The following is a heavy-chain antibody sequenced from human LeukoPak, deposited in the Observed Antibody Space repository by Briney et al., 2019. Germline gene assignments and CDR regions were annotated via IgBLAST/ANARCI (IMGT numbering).Heavy chain of an antibody. CDR1: GGSFSGYY. CDR3: ARSYGSGSYEYYFDY. Sequence: SETLSLTCAVYGGSFSGYYWSWIRQPPGKGLEWVGEINHSGSTNYNPSLKRRVTISVDTTKNQFSLKLSSVTAADTAVYYCARSYGSGSYEYYFDYWGQGTLVTVSS. J-gene: IGHJ4*02. CDR2: INHSGST. D-gene: IGHD3-10*01. V-gene: IGHV4-34*01.